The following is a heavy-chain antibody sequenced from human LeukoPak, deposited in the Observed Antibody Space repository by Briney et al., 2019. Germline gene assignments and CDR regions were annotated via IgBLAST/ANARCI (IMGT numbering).Heavy chain of an antibody. D-gene: IGHD6-13*01. Sequence: ASVKVSCKASGYTFTSYGISWVRQAPGQGLEWMGWISAYNGNTNYAQKLQGRVTTTTDTSTSTAYMELRSLRSDDTAVYYCARPVGGSSWYLSAFDIWGQGTMVTVSS. J-gene: IGHJ3*02. CDR2: ISAYNGNT. CDR3: ARPVGGSSWYLSAFDI. V-gene: IGHV1-18*01. CDR1: GYTFTSYG.